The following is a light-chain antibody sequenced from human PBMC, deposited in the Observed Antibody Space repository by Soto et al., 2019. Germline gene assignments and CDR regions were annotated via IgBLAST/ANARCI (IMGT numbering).Light chain of an antibody. Sequence: VLTQSPVTLSLSPGETASLSCRASHSANNYLAWYQQKPGQAPRLLIYDATRRATGIPARFSGSGSGTDFNLTISSLEPEDFEVYYCHLRDDWHPIYTFGQGTRLEI. J-gene: IGKJ2*01. CDR2: DAT. CDR3: HLRDDWHPIYT. V-gene: IGKV3D-11*02. CDR1: HSANNY.